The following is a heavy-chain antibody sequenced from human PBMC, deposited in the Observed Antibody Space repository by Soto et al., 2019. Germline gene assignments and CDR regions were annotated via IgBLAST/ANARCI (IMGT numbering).Heavy chain of an antibody. CDR1: GFIFSSYW. CDR2: IKQDGSEK. Sequence: PGGSLRLSCAASGFIFSSYWMSWVRQAPGKGLEWVANIKQDGSEKYYVDSVKGRFTISRDNAKNSLYLQMNSLRAEDTAVYYCARSAGGSYPQYDYWGQGTLVTVSS. V-gene: IGHV3-7*01. J-gene: IGHJ4*02. CDR3: ARSAGGSYPQYDY. D-gene: IGHD1-26*01.